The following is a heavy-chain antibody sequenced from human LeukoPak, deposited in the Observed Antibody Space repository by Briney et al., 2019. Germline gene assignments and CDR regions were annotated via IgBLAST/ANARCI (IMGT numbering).Heavy chain of an antibody. J-gene: IGHJ6*02. CDR1: GFTVSSNY. CDR3: ARVCRYCYYGMDV. V-gene: IGHV3-53*01. CDR2: IYSGGST. Sequence: GGSLRLSCAASGFTVSSNYMSWVRQAPGKGLEWVSVIYSGGSTYYADSVKGRFTISRDNSKNTLYLQMNSLRAEDTAVYYCARVCRYCYYGMDVWGQGTTVTVSS.